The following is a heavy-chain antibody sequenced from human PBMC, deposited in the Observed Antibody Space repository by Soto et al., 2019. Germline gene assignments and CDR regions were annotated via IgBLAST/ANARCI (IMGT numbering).Heavy chain of an antibody. D-gene: IGHD3-16*02. Sequence: EVQLVESGGGLAKPGGSLRLSCAASEFIFNNAWMNWVRQAPGKGLEWVGHIKRKTEGGTTDYAAPVKGRFTISRDRSKNTVSLQMDSLRAEDTAVYYCAKDRGIIVKAGDAFDVWGQGTKVTVSS. J-gene: IGHJ3*01. CDR3: AKDRGIIVKAGDAFDV. CDR1: EFIFNNAW. V-gene: IGHV3-15*01. CDR2: IKRKTEGGTT.